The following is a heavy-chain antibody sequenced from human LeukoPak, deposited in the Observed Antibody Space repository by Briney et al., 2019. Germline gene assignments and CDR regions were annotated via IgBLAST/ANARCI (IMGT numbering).Heavy chain of an antibody. CDR2: IYSGGST. Sequence: GGSLRLSCAASGFTVSSNYMNWVRQAPGKGLEWVSVIYSGGSTYYADSVKGRFTISRDNSKNTLYLQMNSLRAEDTAVYYCATGVDTAMVTSDYWGQGTLVTVSS. J-gene: IGHJ4*02. CDR1: GFTVSSNY. D-gene: IGHD5-18*01. CDR3: ATGVDTAMVTSDY. V-gene: IGHV3-53*01.